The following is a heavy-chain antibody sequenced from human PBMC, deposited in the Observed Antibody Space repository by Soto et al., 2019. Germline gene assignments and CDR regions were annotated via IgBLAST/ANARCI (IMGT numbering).Heavy chain of an antibody. J-gene: IGHJ4*02. Sequence: EVQLLESGGDLIQPGGSLRLSCVASGLTFGSRAMSWVRQSPGEGLEWVSTITDTGGDAKYADSVRGRFAISRDNSRNTLHLQMNSLRAEDTALYYCAKDGDSITRNKPLDYWGQGTLVTVSS. CDR3: AKDGDSITRNKPLDY. D-gene: IGHD2-2*01. CDR2: ITDTGGDA. CDR1: GLTFGSRA. V-gene: IGHV3-23*01.